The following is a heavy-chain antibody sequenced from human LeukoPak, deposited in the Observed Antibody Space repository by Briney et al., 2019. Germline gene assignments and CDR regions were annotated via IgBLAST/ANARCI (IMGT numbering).Heavy chain of an antibody. Sequence: GGSLRLSCAASGFTFSSYAMSWVRQAPGKGLEWVSAISGSGGSTYYADSVKGRFTISRDNSKNTLYLQMNSLRAEDTAVYYCAKEGQTYYYGSGSYWAIPPFDYWGQGTLVTVSS. CDR3: AKEGQTYYYGSGSYWAIPPFDY. CDR2: ISGSGGST. V-gene: IGHV3-23*01. J-gene: IGHJ4*02. CDR1: GFTFSSYA. D-gene: IGHD3-10*01.